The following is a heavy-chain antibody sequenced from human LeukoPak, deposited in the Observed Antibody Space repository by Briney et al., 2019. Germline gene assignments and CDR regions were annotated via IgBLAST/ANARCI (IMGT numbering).Heavy chain of an antibody. V-gene: IGHV3-48*03. D-gene: IGHD3-10*01. CDR2: ISNTGSTI. Sequence: GGSLRLSCAASGFTFSTFEMNWVRQAPGKGLEWVSYISNTGSTIYYADSVKGRFTISRDNAKNSLYLQMNSLRAEDTAVYYCARDRLWFGDLFFDHWGQGTLVTVSS. CDR1: GFTFSTFE. J-gene: IGHJ4*02. CDR3: ARDRLWFGDLFFDH.